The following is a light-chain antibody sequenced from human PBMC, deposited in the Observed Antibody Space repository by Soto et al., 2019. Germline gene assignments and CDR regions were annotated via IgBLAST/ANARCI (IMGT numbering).Light chain of an antibody. Sequence: EIVLTQSPGTLSESPGERATLSCRASQSVSNSYLAWYQQKPGQAPRLLIYGASSRATGIPDRFSGSGSGTDFALTISRLEPEDFAVYHCQQYGGSPWTFGQGTKVEIK. CDR1: QSVSNSY. J-gene: IGKJ1*01. CDR3: QQYGGSPWT. CDR2: GAS. V-gene: IGKV3-20*01.